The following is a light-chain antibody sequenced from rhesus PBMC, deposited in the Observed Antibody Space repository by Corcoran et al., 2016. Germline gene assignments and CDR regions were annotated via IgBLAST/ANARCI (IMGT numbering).Light chain of an antibody. CDR3: CSYTTSSTYI. V-gene: IGLV2S7*01. Sequence: QSAPTQPPSVSGSPGPSVTISCTGTSSDIGGSNYVSWYQQHPGKAPKLMIYGVSHPPSGVSDRFSGSKSGNTASLTISGLQAEDAADYYCCSYTTSSTYIFGAGTRVTVL. CDR1: SSDIGGSNY. CDR2: GVS. J-gene: IGLJ1*01.